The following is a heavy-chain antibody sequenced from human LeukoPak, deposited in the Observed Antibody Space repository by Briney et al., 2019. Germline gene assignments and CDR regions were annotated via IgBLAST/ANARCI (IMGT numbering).Heavy chain of an antibody. CDR3: AGATLEARLGFFSSSFDY. CDR2: IWYDGSNK. Sequence: GGSLRLSCAASGFTFSSYGMHWVRQAPGKGLEWVAVIWYDGSNKYYADSVKGRFTISRDNSKNTLYLQMNSLRAEDTAVYYCAGATLEARLGFFSSSFDYWGQGTLVTVSS. CDR1: GFTFSSYG. V-gene: IGHV3-33*01. J-gene: IGHJ4*02. D-gene: IGHD6-6*01.